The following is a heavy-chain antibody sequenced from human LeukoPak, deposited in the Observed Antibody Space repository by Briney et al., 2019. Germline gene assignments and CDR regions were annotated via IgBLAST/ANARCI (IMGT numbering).Heavy chain of an antibody. J-gene: IGHJ4*02. Sequence: GASVKVSCKASGYTFTGYYMHWVRQAPGQGLEWMGWINPNSGGTNYAQKFQGRVTMARDTSISTAYMELSRLRSDDTAVYYCAREGMPSGYGAYYYDSSGYYRYYFDYWGQGTLVTVSS. CDR1: GYTFTGYY. V-gene: IGHV1-2*02. CDR2: INPNSGGT. D-gene: IGHD3-22*01. CDR3: AREGMPSGYGAYYYDSSGYYRYYFDY.